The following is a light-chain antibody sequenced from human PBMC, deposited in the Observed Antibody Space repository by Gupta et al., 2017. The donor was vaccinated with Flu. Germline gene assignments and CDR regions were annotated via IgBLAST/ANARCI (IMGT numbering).Light chain of an antibody. CDR3: LSAETTGAYPVV. Sequence: SYALTQPPSVSLSLGQMARLTCSGEALPKKYAYCYQHKPGQSPVLLIYKDSERHSGIPERCSFSSSGTCDTLTITGVQAEDEADYYCLSAETTGAYPVVFGGGTKLTVL. V-gene: IGLV3-16*01. J-gene: IGLJ3*02. CDR2: KDS. CDR1: ALPKKY.